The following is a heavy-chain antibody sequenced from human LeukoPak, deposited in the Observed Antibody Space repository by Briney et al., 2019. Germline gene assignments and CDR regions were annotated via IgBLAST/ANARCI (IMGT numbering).Heavy chain of an antibody. V-gene: IGHV5-51*01. J-gene: IGHJ5*02. CDR3: ARVFPGYSSTFGGGFFAP. CDR2: IYPGDSDT. Sequence: PGESLKISCKGSGYSFTSYWIGWVRQMPGKGLEWMGFIYPGDSDTRYSPSFQGQVTISADKSISTAYLQWSSLKASDTAMYYCARVFPGYSSTFGGGFFAPWGQGTLVTAS. CDR1: GYSFTSYW. D-gene: IGHD6-13*01.